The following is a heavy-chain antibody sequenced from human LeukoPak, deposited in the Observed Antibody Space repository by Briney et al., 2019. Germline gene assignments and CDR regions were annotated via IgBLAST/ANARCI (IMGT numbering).Heavy chain of an antibody. D-gene: IGHD4-17*01. Sequence: SVKVSCKASGGTFSSYAISWARQAPGQGLEWMGRIIPIFGTANYAQKFQGRVTITTDESTSTAYMELSSLRSEDTAVYYCARGDGYGDYAGAFDIWGQGTMVTVSS. CDR2: IIPIFGTA. J-gene: IGHJ3*02. V-gene: IGHV1-69*05. CDR1: GGTFSSYA. CDR3: ARGDGYGDYAGAFDI.